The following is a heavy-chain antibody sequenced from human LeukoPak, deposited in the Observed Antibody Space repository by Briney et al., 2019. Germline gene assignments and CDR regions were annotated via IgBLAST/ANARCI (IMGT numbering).Heavy chain of an antibody. J-gene: IGHJ4*02. CDR2: IYPGDSDT. V-gene: IGHV5-51*01. CDR1: GYSFTSYW. D-gene: IGHD6-19*01. CDR3: ARLPGRSGWFDY. Sequence: GESLKISRKGSGYSFTSYWIGWVRQMPGKGLEWMGIIYPGDSDTKYSPSFQGQVTISADKSISTAYLQWSRLKAPDTAMYYCARLPGRSGWFDYWGQGTLVTVSS.